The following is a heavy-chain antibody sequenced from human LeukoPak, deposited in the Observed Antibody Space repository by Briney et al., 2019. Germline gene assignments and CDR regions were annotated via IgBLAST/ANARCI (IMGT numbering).Heavy chain of an antibody. V-gene: IGHV4-59*12. CDR1: GGSISTYY. Sequence: SETLSLTCTVSGGSISTYYWSWIRQPPGKGLEWIAYVYYSGSTNYNPSLKSRGTISVDTSKNQFSLKLSSVTAADTAVYYYARGSITVVPAFDIWGQGTIVTVSS. D-gene: IGHD4-23*01. CDR3: ARGSITVVPAFDI. CDR2: VYYSGST. J-gene: IGHJ3*02.